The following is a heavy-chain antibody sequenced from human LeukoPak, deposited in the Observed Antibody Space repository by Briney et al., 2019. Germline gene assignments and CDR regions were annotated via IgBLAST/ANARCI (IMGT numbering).Heavy chain of an antibody. V-gene: IGHV3-15*01. CDR2: IKSKIDGGTI. Sequence: NAGGSLRLSCVASGFTFSDAWMSWVRQAPGKGLEWVGRIKSKIDGGTIDYGAPVKGRFTISRDDSRNTLYLQMNSLKTEDTAVYYCTTRRQDGCWGQGTLVTVSS. CDR1: GFTFSDAW. D-gene: IGHD6-25*01. J-gene: IGHJ4*02. CDR3: TTRRQDGC.